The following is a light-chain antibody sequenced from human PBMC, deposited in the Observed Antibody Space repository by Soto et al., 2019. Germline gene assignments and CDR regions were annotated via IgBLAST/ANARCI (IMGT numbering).Light chain of an antibody. J-gene: IGLJ2*01. V-gene: IGLV1-47*01. CDR2: RNN. CDR1: SSNIGSNY. CDR3: AAWDDSLSGRVV. Sequence: QAVLTQPPSASGIPGQRVTLSCSGSSSNIGSNYVYWYQQLPGTAPKLLIYRNNQQPSGVPDRFSGSKSGTSASLAISGLRSEDEADYYCAAWDDSLSGRVVFGGGTKLTVL.